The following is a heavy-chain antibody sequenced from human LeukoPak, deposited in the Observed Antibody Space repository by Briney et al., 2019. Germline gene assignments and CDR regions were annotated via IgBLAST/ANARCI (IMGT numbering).Heavy chain of an antibody. V-gene: IGHV3-48*04. Sequence: GGSLRLSCEGSGFTFDAYGMSWVRQPPGKGLEWVSFISSSSITIYYADSVKGRFTISRDNAEKSLYLQMNSLRAEDTADCARDRGGSYSAIDYWGQGTLVTVSS. CDR2: ISSSSITI. CDR3: ARDRGGSYSAIDY. CDR1: GFTFDAYG. D-gene: IGHD2-15*01. J-gene: IGHJ4*02.